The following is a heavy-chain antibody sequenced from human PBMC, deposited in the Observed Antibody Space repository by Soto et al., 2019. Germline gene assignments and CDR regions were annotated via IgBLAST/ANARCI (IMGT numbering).Heavy chain of an antibody. J-gene: IGHJ4*01. CDR3: ASSCSSTSCSRGLYDY. CDR1: GGTFSSYT. V-gene: IGHV1-69*02. D-gene: IGHD2-2*01. Sequence: ASVKVSCKASGGTFSSYTISWVRQAPGQGLEWMGRIIPILGIANYAQKFQGRVTITADKSTSTAYMELSSLRSEDTAVYYCASSCSSTSCSRGLYDYWGQNPGHRLL. CDR2: IIPILGIA.